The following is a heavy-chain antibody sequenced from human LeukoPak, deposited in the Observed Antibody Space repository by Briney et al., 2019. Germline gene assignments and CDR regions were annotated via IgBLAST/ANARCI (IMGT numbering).Heavy chain of an antibody. CDR3: ARDRRNWNDEYPDTDAFDI. D-gene: IGHD1-1*01. CDR1: GFTFSSYS. Sequence: GGSLRLSCAASGFTFSSYSMNWVRQAPGKGLEWVSYISSSSSTIYYADSVKGRFTISRDNAKNSLYLQMNSLRAEDTAVYYCARDRRNWNDEYPDTDAFDIWGQGTMVTVSS. CDR2: ISSSSSTI. J-gene: IGHJ3*02. V-gene: IGHV3-48*04.